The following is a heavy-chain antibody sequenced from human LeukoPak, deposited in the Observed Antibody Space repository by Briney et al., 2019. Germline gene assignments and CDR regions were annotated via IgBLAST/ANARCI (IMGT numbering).Heavy chain of an antibody. CDR1: GFTFSSYA. Sequence: GGSLRLSCAASGFTFSSYAMGWVRQAPGKGLEWVSAISGSGGSTYYADSVKGRFTISRDNSKNTLYLQMNSLRAEDTAVYYCAKDGGSYYGDGVAGFDLWGRGTLVTVSS. CDR2: ISGSGGST. D-gene: IGHD4-17*01. V-gene: IGHV3-23*01. J-gene: IGHJ2*01. CDR3: AKDGGSYYGDGVAGFDL.